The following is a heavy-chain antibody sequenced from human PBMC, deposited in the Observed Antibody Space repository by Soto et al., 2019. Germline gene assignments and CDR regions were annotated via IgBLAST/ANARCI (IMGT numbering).Heavy chain of an antibody. CDR3: AKTGASYSSGPYYYYGMDV. CDR2: ISYDGSNK. V-gene: IGHV3-30*18. Sequence: GGSLRLSCAASGFTFSSYGMHWVRQAPGKGLEWVAVISYDGSNKYYADSVKGRFTISRDNSKDTLYLQINRLSGEDTAVYYCAKTGASYSSGPYYYYGMDVWGQGTTVTVSS. D-gene: IGHD6-19*01. CDR1: GFTFSSYG. J-gene: IGHJ6*02.